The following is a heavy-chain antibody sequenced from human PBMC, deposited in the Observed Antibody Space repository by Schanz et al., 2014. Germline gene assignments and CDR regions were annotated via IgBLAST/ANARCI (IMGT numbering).Heavy chain of an antibody. CDR1: GFAVDNYY. D-gene: IGHD2-15*01. CDR3: ARLDPYCRSGTCSRAFDF. CDR2: IFTDGRT. V-gene: IGHV3-66*02. J-gene: IGHJ4*02. Sequence: EVKMVESGGGLVQPGGSLRLSCAASGFAVDNYYMSCVRQAPGRGLEWVSIIFTDGRTYYADSVKGRFTISRDSSKNTLFLQMNSLRTEDTAVYYCARLDPYCRSGTCSRAFDFWGQGTLVTVSS.